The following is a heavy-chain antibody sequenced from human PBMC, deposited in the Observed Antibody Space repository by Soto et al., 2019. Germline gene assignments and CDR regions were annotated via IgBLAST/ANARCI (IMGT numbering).Heavy chain of an antibody. J-gene: IGHJ4*02. CDR3: ARDPRSSGWYGGEISDY. CDR2: ISSSSSYI. V-gene: IGHV3-21*01. Sequence: EVQLVESGVGLVKPGGSLRLSCAASGFTFSSYSMNWVRQAPGKGLEWVSSISSSSSYIYYADSVKGRFTISRDNAKNSLYLQMNSLRAEDTAVYYCARDPRSSGWYGGEISDYWGQGTLVTVSS. CDR1: GFTFSSYS. D-gene: IGHD6-19*01.